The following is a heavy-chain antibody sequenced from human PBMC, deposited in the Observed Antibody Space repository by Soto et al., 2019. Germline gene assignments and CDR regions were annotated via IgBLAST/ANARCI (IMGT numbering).Heavy chain of an antibody. CDR2: INPSGGST. D-gene: IGHD2-15*01. J-gene: IGHJ5*02. CDR3: ARGGHIVVAVAATPSWFDP. CDR1: GYTFTSYY. V-gene: IGHV1-46*03. Sequence: ASVKVSCKASGYTFTSYYMHWVRQAPGQGLEWMGIINPSGGSTSYAQKFQGRVTMTRDTSTSTVYMELSSLRSEDTAVYYCARGGHIVVAVAATPSWFDPWGQGTLVTVSS.